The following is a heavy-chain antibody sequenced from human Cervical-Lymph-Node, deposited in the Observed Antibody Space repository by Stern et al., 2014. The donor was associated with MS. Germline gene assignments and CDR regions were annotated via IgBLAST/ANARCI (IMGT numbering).Heavy chain of an antibody. J-gene: IGHJ6*02. CDR2: ISPSSGGP. D-gene: IGHD3-22*01. Sequence: QVQLVQSGAEVKKPGASVKISCKASGYTLTSYYMHWVRQAPGQGLEWMGIISPSSGGPSYTKKSQGRLTMTSNKSTGTVYMDLSSLRSEDTAVYYCARDLMIEVANYSHYGMDVWGQGTTVTVSS. CDR1: GYTLTSYY. V-gene: IGHV1-46*01. CDR3: ARDLMIEVANYSHYGMDV.